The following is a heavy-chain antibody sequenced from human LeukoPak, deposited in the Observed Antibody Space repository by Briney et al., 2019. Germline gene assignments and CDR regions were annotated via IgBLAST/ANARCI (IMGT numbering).Heavy chain of an antibody. D-gene: IGHD3-10*01. CDR3: ARNRDYYGSESYSLYNYYYYGMDV. V-gene: IGHV3-23*03. Sequence: PGGSLRLSCAASGFTFSSYAMSWVRQAPGKGLEWVSVIYSGGSTYYADSVKGRFTISRDNSKNTLYLQMNNLRAEDTAVYYCARNRDYYGSESYSLYNYYYYGMDVWGQGATVIVSS. CDR1: GFTFSSYA. J-gene: IGHJ6*02. CDR2: IYSGGST.